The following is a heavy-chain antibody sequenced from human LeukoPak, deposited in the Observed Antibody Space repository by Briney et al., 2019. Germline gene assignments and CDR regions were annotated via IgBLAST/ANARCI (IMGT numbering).Heavy chain of an antibody. CDR3: ARRGSYDYVWGSYRQKNAFDI. CDR2: IYYSGST. V-gene: IGHV4-39*01. Sequence: PSETLSLTCTVSGGSISSSSYYWGWIRQPPGKGLEWIGSIYYSGSTYYNPSLKSRVTISVDTSKNQFSLKLSSVTAADTAVYYCARRGSYDYVWGSYRQKNAFDIWGQGTMVTVSS. J-gene: IGHJ3*02. CDR1: GGSISSSSYY. D-gene: IGHD3-16*02.